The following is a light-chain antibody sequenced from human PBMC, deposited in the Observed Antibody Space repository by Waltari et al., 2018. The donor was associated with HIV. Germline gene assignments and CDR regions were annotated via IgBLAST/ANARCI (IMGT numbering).Light chain of an antibody. V-gene: IGLV2-14*01. CDR1: SPKIAFYNF. Sequence: QSPLYQPASVSGSPGQSITIPCPGVSPKIAFYNFVSWYQLRPGQAPQLIIFGVTRRPSAFSSRFSGSTSGGTASLTISDLQIEDEADYFCSSFAGTGTPMFGGGTKLTVL. CDR3: SSFAGTGTPM. CDR2: GVT. J-gene: IGLJ3*02.